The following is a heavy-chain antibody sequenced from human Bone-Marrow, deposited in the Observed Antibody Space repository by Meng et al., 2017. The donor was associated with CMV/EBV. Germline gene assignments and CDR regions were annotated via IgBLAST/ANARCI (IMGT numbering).Heavy chain of an antibody. J-gene: IGHJ4*02. Sequence: SETLSLTCTVSGGSISSSSYYWGWIRQPPGKGLEWIGSIYYSGSTYYNPSLTRRVSLYVDTSGNQFSLRLSSVTAADTAVYYCARGIWSGRFTDTYQNYYDVWGQGLLVAVSS. V-gene: IGHV4-39*07. CDR3: ARGIWSGRFTDTYQNYYDV. CDR2: IYYSGST. CDR1: GGSISSSSYY. D-gene: IGHD3-3*01.